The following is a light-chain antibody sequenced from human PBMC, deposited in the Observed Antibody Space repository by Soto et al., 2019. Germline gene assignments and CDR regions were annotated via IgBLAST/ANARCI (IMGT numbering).Light chain of an antibody. V-gene: IGKV3-11*01. J-gene: IGKJ4*01. CDR2: DAS. CDR3: QQRSNWPLT. CDR1: QSVSSY. Sequence: EIVLTQSPATLSLSPGETATLYCRASQSVSSYLAWYQQKPGQAPKLLIYDASNRATVIPARFSGSGSGPDFTLTISSLEHEDFAGYYCQQRSNWPLTFGGGNKVEIK.